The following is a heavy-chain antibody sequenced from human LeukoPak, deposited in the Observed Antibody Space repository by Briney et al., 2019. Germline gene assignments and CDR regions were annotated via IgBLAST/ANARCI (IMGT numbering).Heavy chain of an antibody. CDR1: GYTITGYY. J-gene: IGHJ4*02. CDR2: INPNSGGT. D-gene: IGHD3-3*01. CDR3: ASPRLSGYYLDY. Sequence: ASVKVSCKASGYTITGYYMHWVRQAPGQGLEWIGRINPNSGGTNYAQKFQGRATMTSDTSISTAYMELSRLRSDDTAVYYCASPRLSGYYLDYWGQGTLVTVSS. V-gene: IGHV1-2*06.